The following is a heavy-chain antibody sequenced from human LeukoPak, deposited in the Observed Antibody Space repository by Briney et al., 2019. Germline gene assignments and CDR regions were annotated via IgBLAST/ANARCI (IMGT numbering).Heavy chain of an antibody. V-gene: IGHV4-61*01. J-gene: IGHJ4*02. Sequence: PSETLSLTCTVSGGSVSSGSYYWSWIRQPPGKGLEWIGYIYYSGSTNYNPSLKSRVTISVDTSKNQFSLKLRSVTAVDTAIYYCARGPLDSGYTYFDYWGQGTLVSVAS. D-gene: IGHD5-12*01. CDR1: GGSVSSGSYY. CDR3: ARGPLDSGYTYFDY. CDR2: IYYSGST.